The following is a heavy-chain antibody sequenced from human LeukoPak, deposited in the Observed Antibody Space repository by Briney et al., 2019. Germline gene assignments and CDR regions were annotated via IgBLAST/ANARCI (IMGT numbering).Heavy chain of an antibody. CDR2: INPNSGGT. D-gene: IGHD3-10*01. CDR1: GYTFTGYY. V-gene: IGHV1-2*02. J-gene: IGHJ4*02. CDR3: ARDYGSGSYPRPYFDY. Sequence: GESLKVSCKASGYTFTGYYMHWVRQAPGQGLEWMGWINPNSGGTNYAQKFQGRVTMTRDTSISTAYMELSRLRSDDTAVYYCARDYGSGSYPRPYFDYWGQGTLVTVSS.